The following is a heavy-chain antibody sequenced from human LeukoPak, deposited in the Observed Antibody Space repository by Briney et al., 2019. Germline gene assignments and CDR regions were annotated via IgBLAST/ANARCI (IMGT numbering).Heavy chain of an antibody. CDR1: GFTFSSYS. CDR2: ISGTSTYI. J-gene: IGHJ3*02. CDR3: ARPRTMTTVTNDAFDI. D-gene: IGHD4-17*01. V-gene: IGHV3-21*01. Sequence: GGSLRLSCGASGFTFSSYSMNWVRQAPGKGVEWVSSISGTSTYIYYVDSVKGRFTISRDNAKNSLYLQMNSLRAEDTAVYYCARPRTMTTVTNDAFDIWGQGTRVTVSS.